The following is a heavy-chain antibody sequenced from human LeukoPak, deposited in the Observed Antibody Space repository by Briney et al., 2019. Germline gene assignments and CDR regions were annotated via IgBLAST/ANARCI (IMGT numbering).Heavy chain of an antibody. V-gene: IGHV3-23*01. D-gene: IGHD3-22*01. CDR1: GFTFSSYA. CDR2: FSGRGGST. CDR3: ARASGDSRGHYRGLDS. J-gene: IGHJ4*02. Sequence: GGSLRLSCAASGFTFSSYAMSWVRQAPGKGLEWVSAFSGRGGSTYYADSVKGRFTISRDNAKYSLYLQINRLRDEDTAVYYCARASGDSRGHYRGLDSWGQGTLVTVSS.